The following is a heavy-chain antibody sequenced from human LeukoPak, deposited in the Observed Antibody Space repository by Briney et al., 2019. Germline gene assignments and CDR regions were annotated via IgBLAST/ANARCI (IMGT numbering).Heavy chain of an antibody. J-gene: IGHJ6*03. CDR2: INHSGST. Sequence: PSETLSLTCAVYGGSVSGYYWSWIRQPPGKGLEWLGEINHSGSTNYNPSLKSRVTISVDTSKNQFSLKLSSVTAADTAVYYCARGRYCSGGSCYSYYYYYMDVWGKGTTVTVSS. D-gene: IGHD2-15*01. CDR3: ARGRYCSGGSCYSYYYYYMDV. V-gene: IGHV4-34*01. CDR1: GGSVSGYY.